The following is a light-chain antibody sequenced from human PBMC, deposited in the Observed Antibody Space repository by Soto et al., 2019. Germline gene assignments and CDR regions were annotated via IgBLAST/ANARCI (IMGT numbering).Light chain of an antibody. Sequence: IEMTQSPSTLSVSPGVRATLSCGASQSVTSNLAWYEQRPGQAPRLLIYDTSTRATGIPARISGSGSGTEFTLTISSLQSEDFAVYYCQQYNKWPLTVGGGTKVDIK. V-gene: IGKV3-15*01. J-gene: IGKJ4*01. CDR2: DTS. CDR1: QSVTSN. CDR3: QQYNKWPLT.